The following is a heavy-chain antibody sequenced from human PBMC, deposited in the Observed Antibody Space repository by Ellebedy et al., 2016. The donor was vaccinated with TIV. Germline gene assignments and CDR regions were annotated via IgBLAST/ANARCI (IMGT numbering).Heavy chain of an antibody. D-gene: IGHD3-9*01. CDR3: ARRHTVDMYYYGMDV. Sequence: GGSLRLXCAASGFSFSSYPMAWVRQAPGKGLEWVSAMSGGGGSIFYTDSVKGRFTISRDNSKNTLFLQMNSLRAEDTAVYYCARRHTVDMYYYGMDVWGQGTTATVSS. J-gene: IGHJ6*02. CDR2: MSGGGGSI. CDR1: GFSFSSYP. V-gene: IGHV3-23*01.